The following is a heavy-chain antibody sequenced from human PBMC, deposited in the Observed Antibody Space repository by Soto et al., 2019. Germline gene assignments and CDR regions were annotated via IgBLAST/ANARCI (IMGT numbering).Heavy chain of an antibody. CDR2: IYYSGST. V-gene: IGHV4-59*01. Sequence: PGKGLEWIGYIYYSGSTNYNPSLKSRVTISVDTSKNQFSLKLSSVTAADTAVYYCARGRFFFQAEDGIRYLCTVSAFLLHRSSDL. CDR3: ARGRFFFQAEDGIRYLCTVSAFLLHRSSDL. J-gene: IGHJ2*01. D-gene: IGHD3-9*01.